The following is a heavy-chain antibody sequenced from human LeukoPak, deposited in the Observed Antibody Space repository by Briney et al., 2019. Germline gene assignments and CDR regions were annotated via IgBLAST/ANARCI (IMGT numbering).Heavy chain of an antibody. Sequence: SQTLSLTCTDSGGSISSGGYYWSWIRQRPGKGLEWIGYIYYSGSTYYNPSLKSRVTISVDTSKYQFSLKLSSVTAADTAVYYCARVGLGRMDYFDYWGQGTLVTVSS. D-gene: IGHD7-27*01. CDR2: IYYSGST. CDR1: GGSISSGGYY. J-gene: IGHJ4*02. CDR3: ARVGLGRMDYFDY. V-gene: IGHV4-31*03.